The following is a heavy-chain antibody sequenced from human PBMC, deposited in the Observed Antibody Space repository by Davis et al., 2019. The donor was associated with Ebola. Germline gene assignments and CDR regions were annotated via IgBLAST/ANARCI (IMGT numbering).Heavy chain of an antibody. J-gene: IGHJ4*02. Sequence: PGGSLRLSREASGFTFSSYAMIWVRQVPGKGLEWVSGISGSSGHTYYADSVKGRVTISRDNSNNTLYLQLNSLRAEDTATYYCARAPTGFLGSYYLNFDYWGQGTLVTVSS. V-gene: IGHV3-23*01. D-gene: IGHD1-26*01. CDR3: ARAPTGFLGSYYLNFDY. CDR2: ISGSSGHT. CDR1: GFTFSSYA.